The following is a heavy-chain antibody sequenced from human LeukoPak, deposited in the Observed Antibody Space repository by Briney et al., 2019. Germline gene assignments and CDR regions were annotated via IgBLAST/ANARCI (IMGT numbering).Heavy chain of an antibody. CDR1: GYTFTSNY. D-gene: IGHD3-10*01. J-gene: IGHJ5*02. CDR3: ARDNSVGDIAWWFDP. Sequence: ASVKVSCKAFGYTFTSNYMHWVRQAPGQGPEWVGLINPTGTTTLYAQKFQGRVTLTRDMSTSTDYMELRSLKSEDTAVYYCARDNSVGDIAWWFDPWGQGTLVTVSS. V-gene: IGHV1-46*01. CDR2: INPTGTTT.